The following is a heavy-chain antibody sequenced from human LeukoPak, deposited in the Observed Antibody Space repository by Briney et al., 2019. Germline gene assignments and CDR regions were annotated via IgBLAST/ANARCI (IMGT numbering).Heavy chain of an antibody. CDR3: ARRAYSGSYFDY. CDR1: GGSIRSYY. D-gene: IGHD1-26*01. Sequence: SETLSLTCTVSGGSIRSYYWSWIRQPPGKGLEWIGYVFHTGDTNYNPSLKSRVTISVDTSKNQFSLKLSSVTAADTAVYYCARRAYSGSYFDYWGQGTLVTVSS. V-gene: IGHV4-59*08. J-gene: IGHJ4*02. CDR2: VFHTGDT.